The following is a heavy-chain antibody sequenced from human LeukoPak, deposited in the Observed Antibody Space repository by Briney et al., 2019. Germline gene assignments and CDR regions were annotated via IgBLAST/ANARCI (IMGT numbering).Heavy chain of an antibody. CDR1: GGSISSGDYY. J-gene: IGHJ4*02. CDR2: IYYSGSA. Sequence: SKTLSLTCTVSGGSISSGDYYWSWIRQPPGKGLEWIGYIYYSGSAYYNPSLKSRVTISVDTSKNQFSLKLSSVTAADTAVYYCARTILTGPPDYWGQGTLVTVSS. D-gene: IGHD3-9*01. V-gene: IGHV4-30-4*01. CDR3: ARTILTGPPDY.